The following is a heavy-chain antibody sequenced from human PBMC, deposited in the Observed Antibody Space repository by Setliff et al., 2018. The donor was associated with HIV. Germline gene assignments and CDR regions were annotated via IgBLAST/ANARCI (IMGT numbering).Heavy chain of an antibody. J-gene: IGHJ4*02. V-gene: IGHV2-26*01. CDR2: IFPNDEK. Sequence: SGPTLVNPTETLTLTCTVSGFSLSNTRMGVSWIRQPPGKALEWLAHIFPNDEKSYSASLKSRVTISEDTSKSQVVLTMTNMDPLDTATYFCARYNFRRGYWDYFDYWGQGTQVTISS. D-gene: IGHD3-3*01. CDR1: GFSLSNTRMG. CDR3: ARYNFRRGYWDYFDY.